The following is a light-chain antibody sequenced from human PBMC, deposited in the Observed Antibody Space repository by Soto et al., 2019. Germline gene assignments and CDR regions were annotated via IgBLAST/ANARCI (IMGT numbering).Light chain of an antibody. CDR2: GAS. V-gene: IGKV1-9*01. J-gene: IGKJ5*01. Sequence: DIQLTPSPSFLSASVGDRVTITCRASQGISSYLAWFQQKPGRAPNLLIYGASTLQSGVPSRFSGSGSGTDFTLTISNLQPEDFATYYGQQLNAYPLTCGQGTRLEIK. CDR3: QQLNAYPLT. CDR1: QGISSY.